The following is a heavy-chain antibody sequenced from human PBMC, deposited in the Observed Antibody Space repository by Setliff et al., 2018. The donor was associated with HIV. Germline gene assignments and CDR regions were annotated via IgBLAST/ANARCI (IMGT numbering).Heavy chain of an antibody. J-gene: IGHJ6*02. V-gene: IGHV1-69*10. CDR1: GYNFTDYD. Sequence: SVKVSCKASGYNFTDYDISWVRQPPGQGLEWMGGIIPILGIANYAQKFQGRVTITTDESTNTAYMELISLTSEDTAVYYCARLGSGWSDSYYYAMDIWGQGTTVTVSS. CDR3: ARLGSGWSDSYYYAMDI. CDR2: IIPILGIA. D-gene: IGHD6-19*01.